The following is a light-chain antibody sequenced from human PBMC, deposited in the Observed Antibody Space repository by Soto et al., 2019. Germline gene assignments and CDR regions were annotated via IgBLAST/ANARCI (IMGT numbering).Light chain of an antibody. V-gene: IGLV1-40*01. J-gene: IGLJ2*01. CDR2: GNS. Sequence: QSVLTQPPSVSGAPGQRVTISCTGSSSNIGAGYDVHWYQQLPGTAPKLLIYGNSNRPSGAPDRFSGSKSGTSASLAITGLQAEDEADYDCQSYDSSLSVYVVFGGGTKVTVL. CDR1: SSNIGAGYD. CDR3: QSYDSSLSVYVV.